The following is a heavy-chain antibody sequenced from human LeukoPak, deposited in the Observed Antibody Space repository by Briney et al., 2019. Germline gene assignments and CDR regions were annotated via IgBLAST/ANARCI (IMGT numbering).Heavy chain of an antibody. Sequence: GGSLRLSCAASGFTFSSYSMNWVRQAPGKGLEWVSAISGSGGSTYYADSVKGRFTISRDNSKNTLYLQMNSLRAEDTAVYYCAKDGRYYGSGSSRFQHWGQGTLVTVSS. V-gene: IGHV3-23*01. CDR2: ISGSGGST. CDR1: GFTFSSYS. J-gene: IGHJ1*01. CDR3: AKDGRYYGSGSSRFQH. D-gene: IGHD3-10*01.